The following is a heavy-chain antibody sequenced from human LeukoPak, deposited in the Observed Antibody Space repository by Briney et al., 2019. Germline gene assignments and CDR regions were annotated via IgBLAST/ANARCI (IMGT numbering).Heavy chain of an antibody. Sequence: SVKVSCKASGGTFSSYAISWVRQAPGQGLEWMGGIIPIFGTANYAQKFQGRVTITADESTSTAYMELSSLRSEDTAVYYCARELGNRYCSSTSCAFRAFDIWGQGTMVTVSS. V-gene: IGHV1-69*13. CDR2: IIPIFGTA. J-gene: IGHJ3*02. D-gene: IGHD2-2*01. CDR1: GGTFSSYA. CDR3: ARELGNRYCSSTSCAFRAFDI.